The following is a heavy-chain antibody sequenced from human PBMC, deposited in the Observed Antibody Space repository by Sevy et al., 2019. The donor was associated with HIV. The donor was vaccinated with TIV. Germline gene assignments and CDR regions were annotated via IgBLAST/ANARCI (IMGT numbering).Heavy chain of an antibody. CDR3: TTLRGLKDGYCSGGSCYLADY. D-gene: IGHD2-15*01. J-gene: IGHJ4*02. CDR1: GFTFSNAW. V-gene: IGHV3-15*01. Sequence: GGSLRLSCAASGFTFSNAWMSWVRQAPGKGLEWVGRIKSKTDGGTTDYPAPVKGRFTISRDDSKNTLYLQMNSLKTKDTAVYYCTTLRGLKDGYCSGGSCYLADYWGQGTLVTVSS. CDR2: IKSKTDGGTT.